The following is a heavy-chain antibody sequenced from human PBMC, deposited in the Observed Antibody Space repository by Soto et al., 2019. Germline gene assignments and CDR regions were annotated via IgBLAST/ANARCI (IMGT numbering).Heavy chain of an antibody. CDR1: GFTFSTYD. Sequence: EVQLLESGGGLVQPGGSLRLSCAASGFTFSTYDMTWVRQAPGKGLEWVSSITRSGDSTFHADSVKGRFTISRDNSNNTLFLLMTSLRAEDTAIYTCARGGISSTGLDYWGQGTLVIVSS. CDR2: ITRSGDST. D-gene: IGHD6-13*01. V-gene: IGHV3-23*01. CDR3: ARGGISSTGLDY. J-gene: IGHJ4*02.